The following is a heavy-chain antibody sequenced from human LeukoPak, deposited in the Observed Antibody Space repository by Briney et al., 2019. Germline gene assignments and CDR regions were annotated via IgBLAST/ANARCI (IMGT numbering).Heavy chain of an antibody. V-gene: IGHV3-21*01. Sequence: PGGSLRLSCAASGFTFSGYGMTWVRQAPGKGLEWVSSISSSGSYIYYADSLKGRFTISRDNAENSLYLQMNSLRADDTAVYYCAKDGSAYALDFWGQGTLVTVSS. CDR1: GFTFSGYG. CDR2: ISSSGSYI. D-gene: IGHD5-12*01. J-gene: IGHJ4*02. CDR3: AKDGSAYALDF.